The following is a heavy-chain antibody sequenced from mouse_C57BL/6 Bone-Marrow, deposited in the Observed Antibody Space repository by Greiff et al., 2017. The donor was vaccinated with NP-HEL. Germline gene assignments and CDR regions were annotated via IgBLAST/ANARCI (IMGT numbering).Heavy chain of an antibody. Sequence: EVMLVESGGGLVKPGGSLKLSCAASGFTFSDYGMHWVRQAPEKGLEWVAYISSGSSTIYYADTVKGRFTISRDNAKNTLFLQMTSLRSEDTAMYYCARTRDYAMDYWGQGTSGTVSS. CDR2: ISSGSSTI. CDR3: ARTRDYAMDY. J-gene: IGHJ4*01. CDR1: GFTFSDYG. V-gene: IGHV5-17*01.